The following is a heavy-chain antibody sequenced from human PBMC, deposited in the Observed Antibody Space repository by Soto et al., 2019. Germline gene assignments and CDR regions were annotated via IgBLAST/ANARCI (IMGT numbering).Heavy chain of an antibody. V-gene: IGHV3-7*05. CDR3: ATSYYDFWSGYFAY. CDR2: IKQDGSEK. CDR1: GLTFSNYW. Sequence: GGSLRLSCAASGLTFSNYWMSWVRQAPGKGLEWVANIKQDGSEKYYVDSVKGRFTISRDSAKNSLYLQMNSLRAEDTAVYYCATSYYDFWSGYFAYWGQGTLVTVSS. J-gene: IGHJ4*02. D-gene: IGHD3-3*01.